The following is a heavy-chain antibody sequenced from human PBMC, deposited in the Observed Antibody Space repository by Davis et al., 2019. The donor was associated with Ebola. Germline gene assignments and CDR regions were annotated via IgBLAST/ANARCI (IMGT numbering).Heavy chain of an antibody. CDR2: INSDGSST. V-gene: IGHV3-74*01. CDR1: GFTFSSYW. Sequence: GESLKISCAASGFTFSSYWMHWVRQAPGKGLVWVPRINSDGSSTSYADSVKGRFTISRDNAKNTLYLQMNSLRAEDTAVYYCARDRIAVYYYYGMDVWGQGTTVTVSS. CDR3: ARDRIAVYYYYGMDV. J-gene: IGHJ6*02. D-gene: IGHD6-19*01.